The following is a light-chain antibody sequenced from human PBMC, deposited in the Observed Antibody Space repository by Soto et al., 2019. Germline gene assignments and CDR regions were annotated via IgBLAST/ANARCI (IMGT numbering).Light chain of an antibody. Sequence: DIQLTQSPSFLSASVGDRVTITCRASQGISSYLAWYQQKPGKAPKLLIYAASTLQSGVPSSFSGSGSGTEFTLTISSLQPEDFATYYCQQINSYPFTFGGGTKVEIK. CDR1: QGISSY. CDR3: QQINSYPFT. CDR2: AAS. J-gene: IGKJ4*01. V-gene: IGKV1-9*01.